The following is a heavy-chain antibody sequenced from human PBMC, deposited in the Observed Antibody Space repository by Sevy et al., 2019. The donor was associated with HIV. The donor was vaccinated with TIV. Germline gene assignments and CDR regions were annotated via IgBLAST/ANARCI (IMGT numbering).Heavy chain of an antibody. CDR3: ARGMGFLTGYYWYYFDY. J-gene: IGHJ4*02. CDR2: INSDGSST. V-gene: IGHV3-74*01. D-gene: IGHD3-9*01. Sequence: GGSLRLSCAASGFTFSSYWMHWVRQAPGKGLVWVSRINSDGSSTSYADSVKGRFTIFRDNAKNTLYLQMNSLRAEDTAVYYCARGMGFLTGYYWYYFDYWGQGTLVTVSS. CDR1: GFTFSSYW.